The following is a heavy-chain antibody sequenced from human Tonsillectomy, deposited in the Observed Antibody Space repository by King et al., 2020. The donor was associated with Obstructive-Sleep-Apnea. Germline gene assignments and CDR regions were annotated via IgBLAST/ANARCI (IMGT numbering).Heavy chain of an antibody. CDR3: AKDGRGDYADPSWFDS. J-gene: IGHJ5*01. D-gene: IGHD4-17*01. V-gene: IGHV3-23*04. CDR1: GFTFSDYA. CDR2: ISGGGGTT. Sequence: EVQLVESGGGLVQPGGSLRLSCTASGFTFSDYAMSWVRQAPGKGLEWLSRISGGGGTTYYADSVRGRFTISRDNSKNKVFLQMNSLGAADTAVYFCAKDGRGDYADPSWFDSWGQGSLVTVSS.